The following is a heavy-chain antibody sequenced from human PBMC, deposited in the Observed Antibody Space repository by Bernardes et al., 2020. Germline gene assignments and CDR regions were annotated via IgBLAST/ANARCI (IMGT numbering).Heavy chain of an antibody. CDR2: IWYDGSNK. Sequence: GGSLRLSCAASGFTFSSYGMHWVRQAPGKGLEWVAVIWYDGSNKYYADSVKGRFTISRDNSKNTLYLQMNSLRAEDTAVYYCARDRFGYAGPRRNYGMDVWGQGTTVTVSS. CDR3: ARDRFGYAGPRRNYGMDV. CDR1: GFTFSSYG. V-gene: IGHV3-33*01. J-gene: IGHJ6*02. D-gene: IGHD3-16*01.